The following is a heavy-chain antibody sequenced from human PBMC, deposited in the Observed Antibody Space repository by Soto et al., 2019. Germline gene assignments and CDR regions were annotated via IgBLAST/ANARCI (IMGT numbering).Heavy chain of an antibody. CDR2: IYSGGST. D-gene: IGHD2-21*02. V-gene: IGHV3-66*01. J-gene: IGHJ3*02. Sequence: EVQLVESGGGLVQPGGSLRLSCAASGFTVSSNYMSWVRQAPGKGLEWVSVIYSGGSTYYADSVKGRFTISRDNSKNTLYLQMNSLRAEDTAVYYCARVSAAYCGGGCYRGGAFDIWGQGTMVTVSS. CDR1: GFTVSSNY. CDR3: ARVSAAYCGGGCYRGGAFDI.